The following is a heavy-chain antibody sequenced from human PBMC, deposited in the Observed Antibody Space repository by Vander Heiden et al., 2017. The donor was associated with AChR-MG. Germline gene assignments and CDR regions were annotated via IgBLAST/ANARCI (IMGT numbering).Heavy chain of an antibody. CDR2: IYYSGST. CDR3: ASRLTYGDHFDY. Sequence: QLQLQESGPGLVKPSETLSLTCTVSGGSLSRSSYYWGWIRQPPGKGLEWIGSIYYSGSTYYNPSLKSRVTISVDTSKNQFSLKLSSVTAADTAVYYCASRLTYGDHFDYWGQGTLVTVSS. J-gene: IGHJ4*02. V-gene: IGHV4-39*01. CDR1: GGSLSRSSYY. D-gene: IGHD4-17*01.